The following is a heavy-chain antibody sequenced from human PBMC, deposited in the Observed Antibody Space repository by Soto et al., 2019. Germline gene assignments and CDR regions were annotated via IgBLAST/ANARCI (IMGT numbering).Heavy chain of an antibody. CDR3: TRENYETEYLFDY. Sequence: GGSLRLSCAASGFTFSNAWMNWVRQAPGKGLEWVGRIKSKTDGGTTDYAAPVKGRFTISRDDSKNTLYLQMNSLKTEDTAVYYCTRENYETEYLFDYWGQGTLVTVSS. V-gene: IGHV3-15*07. J-gene: IGHJ4*02. D-gene: IGHD3-3*01. CDR1: GFTFSNAW. CDR2: IKSKTDGGTT.